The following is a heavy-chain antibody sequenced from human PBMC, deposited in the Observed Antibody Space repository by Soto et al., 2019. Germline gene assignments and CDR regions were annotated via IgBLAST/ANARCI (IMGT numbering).Heavy chain of an antibody. V-gene: IGHV3-30-3*01. J-gene: IGHJ6*02. Sequence: PGGSLRLSCAASGFTFSSYAMHWVRQAPGKGLEWVAVISYDGSNKYYADSVKGRFTISRDNSKNTLYLQMNSLRAEDTAVYYCARGYYDSSGYSLTDYYYGMDVWGQGTTVTVSS. CDR1: GFTFSSYA. D-gene: IGHD3-22*01. CDR2: ISYDGSNK. CDR3: ARGYYDSSGYSLTDYYYGMDV.